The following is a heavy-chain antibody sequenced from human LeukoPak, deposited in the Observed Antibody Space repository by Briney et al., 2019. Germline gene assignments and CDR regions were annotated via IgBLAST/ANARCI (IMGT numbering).Heavy chain of an antibody. CDR2: LNPNSGNT. Sequence: ASVKVSCKASGYTFTSYDINWVRQASGQGLEWMGWLNPNSGNTAYARKFQGRVTITRSTSISTAYMELSSLRSDDTAVYYCARDLTVVTPGDYWGQGTLVTVSS. V-gene: IGHV1-8*03. CDR3: ARDLTVVTPGDY. D-gene: IGHD4-23*01. CDR1: GYTFTSYD. J-gene: IGHJ4*02.